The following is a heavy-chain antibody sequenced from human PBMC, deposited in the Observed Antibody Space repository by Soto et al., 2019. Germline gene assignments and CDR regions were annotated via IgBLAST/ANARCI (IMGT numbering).Heavy chain of an antibody. D-gene: IGHD6-19*01. CDR1: GYTFTSYD. Sequence: ASVKVSCKASGYTFTSYDINWVRQATGQGLEWMGWMNPNSGNTGYAQKFQGRVTMTRNTSISTAYMELSSLRSEDTAVYYCARGGYSSGWPEKDAFDIWGQGTMVTVS. J-gene: IGHJ3*02. CDR3: ARGGYSSGWPEKDAFDI. CDR2: MNPNSGNT. V-gene: IGHV1-8*01.